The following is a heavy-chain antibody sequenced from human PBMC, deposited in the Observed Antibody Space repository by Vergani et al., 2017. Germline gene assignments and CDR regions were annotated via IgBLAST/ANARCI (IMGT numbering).Heavy chain of an antibody. CDR2: IISSRSSI. CDR3: AREESSASYCNDY. Sequence: EVQLVESGGGRVKLGGSGRLSCAALGFSSTSHSMNGVRQAPGKGWGWVSSIISSRSSIFYADSVKGRVPISRDNAKNSLYLQMNNVRAEDTAVYYCAREESSASYCNDYWGQGTLVTV. D-gene: IGHD2-2*01. V-gene: IGHV3-21*02. J-gene: IGHJ4*02. CDR1: GFSSTSHS.